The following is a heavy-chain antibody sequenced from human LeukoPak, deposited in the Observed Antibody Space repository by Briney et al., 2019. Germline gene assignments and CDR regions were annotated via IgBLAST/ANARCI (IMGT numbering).Heavy chain of an antibody. CDR1: GYSISSSNW. Sequence: SDTPSLTCAVSGYSISSSNWWGWIRQPPGKGLEWIGYIYYSGSIYYNPSLKSRVTMSVDTSKNQFSLKLSSVTAVDTAVYYCARWAATSSFAFDIWGQGTMVTVSS. V-gene: IGHV4-28*05. CDR3: ARWAATSSFAFDI. CDR2: IYYSGSI. J-gene: IGHJ3*02. D-gene: IGHD2-15*01.